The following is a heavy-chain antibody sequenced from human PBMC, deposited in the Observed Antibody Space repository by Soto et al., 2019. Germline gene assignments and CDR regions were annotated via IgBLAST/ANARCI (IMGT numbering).Heavy chain of an antibody. CDR3: ARSLWFGEDYFDY. Sequence: SVTLSLTCAFSCSSIPNDNWWSLVRQPPGKGLEWIGEIYHSGSTNYNPSLKSRVTISLDKSKNQFSLKLSSMTAADTAVYYCARSLWFGEDYFDYWGQGTPVTVS. D-gene: IGHD3-10*01. J-gene: IGHJ4*02. CDR2: IYHSGST. V-gene: IGHV4-4*02. CDR1: CSSIPNDNW.